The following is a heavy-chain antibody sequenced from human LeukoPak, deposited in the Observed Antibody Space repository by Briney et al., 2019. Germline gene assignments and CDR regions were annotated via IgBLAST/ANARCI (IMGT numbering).Heavy chain of an antibody. J-gene: IGHJ4*02. CDR3: ARGYGPNSSGWDS. D-gene: IGHD6-19*01. V-gene: IGHV4-59*01. CDR2: IHYGGST. CDR1: DGSISLNY. Sequence: SETLSLTCSVSDGSISLNYWSWLRQPPGQGLEWIGYIHYGGSTNYTPSLKSRVTMSVDTSKSQFSLKVTSMTAADTAVYYCARGYGPNSSGWDSWGQGTLVTVSS.